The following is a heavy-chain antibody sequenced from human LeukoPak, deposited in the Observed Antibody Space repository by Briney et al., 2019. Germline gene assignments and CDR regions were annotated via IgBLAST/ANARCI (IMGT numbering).Heavy chain of an antibody. Sequence: PSETLSLTCAVYSGSFSGYYWSWIRQPPGKGLEWIGEINHSGSTNYNPSLKSRVTISVDTSKNQFSLKLSSVTAADTAVYYCARGTTIFGVVIYYWFDPWGQGTLVTVSS. D-gene: IGHD3-3*01. CDR2: INHSGST. J-gene: IGHJ5*02. CDR3: ARGTTIFGVVIYYWFDP. V-gene: IGHV4-34*01. CDR1: SGSFSGYY.